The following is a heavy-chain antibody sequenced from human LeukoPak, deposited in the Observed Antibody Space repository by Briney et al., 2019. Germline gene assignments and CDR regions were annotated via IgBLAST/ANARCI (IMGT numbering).Heavy chain of an antibody. CDR1: GFTLSSNY. CDR3: ARVTYYDFWSVFPDY. J-gene: IGHJ4*02. Sequence: GGSLRLSCAASGFTLSSNYMSWVRQAPGKGREWGSVIYSGGSTYYSDSVKGRFTISRENSKKTLYLQINSLRAEDTAVYYCARVTYYDFWSVFPDYWGQGTLVTVSS. V-gene: IGHV3-53*01. CDR2: IYSGGST. D-gene: IGHD3-3*01.